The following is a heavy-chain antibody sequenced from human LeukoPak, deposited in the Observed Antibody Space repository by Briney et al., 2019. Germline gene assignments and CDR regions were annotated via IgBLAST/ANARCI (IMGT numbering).Heavy chain of an antibody. D-gene: IGHD7-27*01. CDR3: ARKNWEAYDY. Sequence: ASVKVSCKASDYTFIADGISWVRQAPGQGLEWMGWTSSYNGNTNYAQKFQGRVTMTTDTSTSTAYMELRSLRSDDTAVYYCARKNWEAYDYWGQGTLVTVSS. V-gene: IGHV1-18*01. CDR2: TSSYNGNT. CDR1: DYTFIADG. J-gene: IGHJ4*02.